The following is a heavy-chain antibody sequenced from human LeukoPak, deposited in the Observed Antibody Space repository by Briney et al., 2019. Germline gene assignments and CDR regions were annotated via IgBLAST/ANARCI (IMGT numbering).Heavy chain of an antibody. J-gene: IGHJ6*03. CDR2: ISGSGGST. Sequence: GGSLRLSCAASGFTFSSYAMSWVRQAPGKGLEWVSAISGSGGSTYYADSVKGRFTISRDNSKNTLYLQMNRLRAEDTAVYYGSKGLMVRGVDYYYMDVWGNGTTVTVSS. CDR1: GFTFSSYA. CDR3: SKGLMVRGVDYYYMDV. V-gene: IGHV3-23*01. D-gene: IGHD3-10*01.